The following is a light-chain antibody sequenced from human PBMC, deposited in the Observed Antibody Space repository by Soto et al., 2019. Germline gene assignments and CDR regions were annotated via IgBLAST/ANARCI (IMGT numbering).Light chain of an antibody. V-gene: IGKV3-20*01. CDR3: QQYGSSPWT. Sequence: EIVLTQSPGTLSLSPGERATLSCRASQSVSSSYLAWYQQKPGQAPRPLIYGASSMAIGIPDRFSGSGSGTDFTLTISRLETEDFAVYYCQQYGSSPWTFGQGTKVEIK. J-gene: IGKJ1*01. CDR2: GAS. CDR1: QSVSSSY.